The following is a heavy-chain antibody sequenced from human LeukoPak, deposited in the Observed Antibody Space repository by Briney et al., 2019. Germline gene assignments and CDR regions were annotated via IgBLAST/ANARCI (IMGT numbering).Heavy chain of an antibody. CDR1: GGSISSYY. CDR3: ARDGYYYGSGSLVDY. V-gene: IGHV4-4*07. Sequence: SETLSLTCTVSGGSISSYYWSWIRQPAGKGLEWIGRIYTSGSTNYNPSLKSRVTMSVDTSKNQFSLKLSSVTAADTAVYYCARDGYYYGSGSLVDYWGQGTLVTVSS. D-gene: IGHD3-10*01. CDR2: IYTSGST. J-gene: IGHJ4*02.